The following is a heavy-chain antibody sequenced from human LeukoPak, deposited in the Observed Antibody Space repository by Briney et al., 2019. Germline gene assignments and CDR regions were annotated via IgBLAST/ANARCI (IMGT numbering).Heavy chain of an antibody. CDR2: ISYDGSNK. CDR3: AKRTRYYYDSSGGDY. V-gene: IGHV3-30*18. CDR1: GFTFSSYG. D-gene: IGHD3-22*01. Sequence: GRSLRLSCAASGFTFSSYGMHWVRQAPGKGLEWVAVISYDGSNKYYADSVKGRFTISRDNSKNTLYLQMNSLRAEDTAVYYCAKRTRYYYDSSGGDYWGQGTLVTVSS. J-gene: IGHJ4*02.